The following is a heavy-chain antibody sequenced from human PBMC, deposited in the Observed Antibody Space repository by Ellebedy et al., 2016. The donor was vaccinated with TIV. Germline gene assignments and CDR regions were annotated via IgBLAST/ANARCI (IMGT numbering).Heavy chain of an antibody. V-gene: IGHV3-30*18. D-gene: IGHD5-12*01. CDR3: AKEDSGYDYYFDY. J-gene: IGHJ4*02. Sequence: GESLKISXAASGFTFSSYAISWVRQAPGKGLEWVAVISYDGSNKYYADSVKGRFTISRDNSKNTLYLQMNSLRAEDTAVYYCAKEDSGYDYYFDYWGQGTLVTVSS. CDR2: ISYDGSNK. CDR1: GFTFSSYA.